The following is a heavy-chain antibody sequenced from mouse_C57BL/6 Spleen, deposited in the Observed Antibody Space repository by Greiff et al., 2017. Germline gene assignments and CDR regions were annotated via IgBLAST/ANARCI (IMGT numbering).Heavy chain of an antibody. J-gene: IGHJ2*01. CDR2: MSDGGSYT. Sequence: EVKLQESGGGLVKPGGSLKLSCAASGFTFSSYAMSWVRQTPEKRLEWVATMSDGGSYTYYPDNVKGRFTISRDNAKNNLYLQMSHLKSEDTAMYYCARVYYGNYIDYWGQGTTLTVSS. V-gene: IGHV5-4*03. D-gene: IGHD2-1*01. CDR3: ARVYYGNYIDY. CDR1: GFTFSSYA.